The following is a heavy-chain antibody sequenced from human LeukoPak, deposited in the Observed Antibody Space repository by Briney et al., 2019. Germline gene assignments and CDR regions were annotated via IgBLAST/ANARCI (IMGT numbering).Heavy chain of an antibody. J-gene: IGHJ4*02. D-gene: IGHD2-21*02. V-gene: IGHV3-7*01. CDR1: GFTFSNYW. Sequence: GGSLRLSCAASGFTFSNYWMSWVRQAPGKGLEWVANIKQDGSEKYYVDSVKGPFTISRDNAKNSLYLEINSLRAEDTAVYYCARWGGDYCYDYWGQGTLVTV. CDR3: ARWGGDYCYDY. CDR2: IKQDGSEK.